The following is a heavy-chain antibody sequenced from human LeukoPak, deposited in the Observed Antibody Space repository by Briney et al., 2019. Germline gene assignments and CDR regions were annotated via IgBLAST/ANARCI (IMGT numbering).Heavy chain of an antibody. D-gene: IGHD2-2*01. CDR3: ARALPAFDY. J-gene: IGHJ4*02. V-gene: IGHV4-38-2*01. Sequence: TSSETLSLTCAVSGYSISSGYYWGWIRQPPGKGLEWIGSIYHSGSTYYNPSLKSRVTISVDTSKNQFSLKLSSVTAADTAVYYCARALPAFDYWGQGTLVTVSS. CDR1: GYSISSGYY. CDR2: IYHSGST.